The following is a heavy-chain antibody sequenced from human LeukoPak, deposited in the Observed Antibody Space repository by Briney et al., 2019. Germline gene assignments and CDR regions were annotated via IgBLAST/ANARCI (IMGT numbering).Heavy chain of an antibody. J-gene: IGHJ3*02. V-gene: IGHV1-24*01. Sequence: ASVQVSCKLSGHTLSELSMHWVRQAPGKGLEWMGGFDPEHGEIVYAQKFQGRITLTEDTSTDTAYMNLSSLTSDDTAVYYCATDVIGLIKIVRRPFDIWGPGTTLTVSS. CDR2: FDPEHGEI. D-gene: IGHD2-21*01. CDR3: ATDVIGLIKIVRRPFDI. CDR1: GHTLSELS.